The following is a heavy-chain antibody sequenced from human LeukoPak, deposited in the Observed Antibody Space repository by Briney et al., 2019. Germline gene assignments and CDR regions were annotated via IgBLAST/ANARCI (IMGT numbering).Heavy chain of an antibody. D-gene: IGHD5-18*01. CDR3: ARTTEGGYTYDYFYYYYMDV. CDR1: GGSISSYY. CDR2: IYYSGST. J-gene: IGHJ6*03. Sequence: SETLSFTCTVSGGSISSYYWSWIRQPPGKGLEWIGYIYYSGSTNYNPSLKSRVTISVDTSKNQFSLKLSSVTAADTAVYYCARTTEGGYTYDYFYYYYMDVWDKGTTVTISS. V-gene: IGHV4-59*01.